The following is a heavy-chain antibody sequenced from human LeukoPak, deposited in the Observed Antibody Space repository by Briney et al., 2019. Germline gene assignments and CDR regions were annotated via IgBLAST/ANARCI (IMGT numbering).Heavy chain of an antibody. D-gene: IGHD3-9*01. Sequence: ASVKVSCKASGGTFSSYAISWVRQAPGQGLERMGGIIPIFGTANYAQKFQGRVTITTDESTSTAYMELSSLRSEDTAVYYCARGKGYDILTGYFLEPFDIWGQGTMVTVSS. CDR1: GGTFSSYA. CDR2: IIPIFGTA. J-gene: IGHJ3*02. V-gene: IGHV1-69*05. CDR3: ARGKGYDILTGYFLEPFDI.